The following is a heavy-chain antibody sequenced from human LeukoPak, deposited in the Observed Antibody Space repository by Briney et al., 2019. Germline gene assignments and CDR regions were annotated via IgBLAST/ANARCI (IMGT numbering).Heavy chain of an antibody. CDR1: GGSISSYY. V-gene: IGHV4-4*07. CDR2: IYTTGST. D-gene: IGHD2/OR15-2a*01. Sequence: SETLSLTCTVSGGSISSYYWSWIRQPAGKGLEWIGRIYTTGSTNYNPSLKTRLTISVDTSKNQFSLRLDSVTAADTAVYYCARFSQYYDSPTHYLDYWGQGILVTVSS. J-gene: IGHJ4*02. CDR3: ARFSQYYDSPTHYLDY.